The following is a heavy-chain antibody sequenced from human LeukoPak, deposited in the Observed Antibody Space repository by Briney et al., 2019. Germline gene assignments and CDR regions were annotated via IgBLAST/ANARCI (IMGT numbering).Heavy chain of an antibody. J-gene: IGHJ4*02. V-gene: IGHV1-8*03. CDR1: GYTFTSYD. CDR3: AIPLYYGSGSLDC. D-gene: IGHD3-10*01. Sequence: ASVKVSCKASGYTFTSYDINWVRQATGQGLEWMGWMNPNSGNTGYAQKFQGRVTITRNTSISTAYMELSSLRSEDTAVYYCAIPLYYGSGSLDCWGQGTLVTVSS. CDR2: MNPNSGNT.